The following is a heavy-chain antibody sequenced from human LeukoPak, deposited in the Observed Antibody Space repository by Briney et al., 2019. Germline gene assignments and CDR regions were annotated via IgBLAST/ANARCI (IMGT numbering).Heavy chain of an antibody. D-gene: IGHD3-22*01. V-gene: IGHV1-8*02. J-gene: IGHJ4*02. Sequence: ASVKVSCKASGYTFTGYYMHWVRQAPGQGLEWMGWMNPNSGNTGYAQKFQGRVTMTRNTSISTAYMELSSLRSEDTAVYYCARGEGRDSSGYDAVDYWGQGTLVTVSS. CDR3: ARGEGRDSSGYDAVDY. CDR1: GYTFTGYY. CDR2: MNPNSGNT.